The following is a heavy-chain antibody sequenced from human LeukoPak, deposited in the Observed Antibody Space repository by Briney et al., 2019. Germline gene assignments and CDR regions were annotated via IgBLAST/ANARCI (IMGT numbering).Heavy chain of an antibody. CDR2: INPNSGGT. CDR1: GYTFTGYY. CDR3: ARNNRIPYGDYSFVYFDY. Sequence: ASVKVSCKTSGYTFTGYYIHWVRQAPGQGLEWMGWINPNSGGTNYAQKFQGRVTMTRDTSISTAYMELSRLRSDDTAMYYCARNNRIPYGDYSFVYFDYWGQGTLVTVSS. D-gene: IGHD4-17*01. V-gene: IGHV1-2*02. J-gene: IGHJ4*02.